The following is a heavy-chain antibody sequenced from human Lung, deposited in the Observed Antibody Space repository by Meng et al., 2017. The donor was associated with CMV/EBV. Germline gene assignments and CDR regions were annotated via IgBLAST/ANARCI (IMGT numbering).Heavy chain of an antibody. CDR1: DFTVSSNY. CDR2: IYSGGTT. V-gene: IGHV3-53*01. CDR3: TRVFGSGSQRYGGYYGMDV. D-gene: IGHD3-10*01. Sequence: GEXXKISCAASDFTVSSNYMSWVRQAPGKGLEWVSLIYSGGTTYYADSVKGRFTISRDNSKNTLYFQMNSLRAEDTAVYYCTRVFGSGSQRYGGYYGMDVWGQETTVTVSS. J-gene: IGHJ6*02.